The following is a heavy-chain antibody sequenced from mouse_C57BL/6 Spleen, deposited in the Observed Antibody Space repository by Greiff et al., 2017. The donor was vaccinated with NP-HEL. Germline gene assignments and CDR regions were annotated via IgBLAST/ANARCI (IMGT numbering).Heavy chain of an antibody. V-gene: IGHV1-26*01. D-gene: IGHD2-4*01. CDR3: ARRGVYDYDWYFDV. CDR2: INPNNGGT. Sequence: EVQLQQSGPELVKPGASVKISCKASGYTFTDYYMNWVKQSHGKSLEWIGDINPNNGGTSYNQKFKGKATLTVDKSSSTAYMELRSLTSEDSAVYYCARRGVYDYDWYFDVWGTGTTVTVSS. J-gene: IGHJ1*03. CDR1: GYTFTDYY.